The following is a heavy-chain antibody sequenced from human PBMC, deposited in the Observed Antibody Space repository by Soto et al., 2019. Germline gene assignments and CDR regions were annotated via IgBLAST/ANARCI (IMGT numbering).Heavy chain of an antibody. CDR2: IYYTGIT. CDR1: GGSVSGVDYF. J-gene: IGHJ5*02. CDR3: AREERKGIISWFDP. D-gene: IGHD2-21*01. Sequence: SETLSLTCTVSGGSVSGVDYFWSWIRQSPGKGLEWIGYIYYTGITHLNPSLKSRLTMAVDTSKNEFSLKLASVSAADTAVYFCAREERKGIISWFDPWGQGTPVTVTS. V-gene: IGHV4-30-4*01.